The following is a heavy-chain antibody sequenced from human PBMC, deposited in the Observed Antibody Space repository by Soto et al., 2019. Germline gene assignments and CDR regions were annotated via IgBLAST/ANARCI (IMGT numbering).Heavy chain of an antibody. CDR3: ARGGDVGVVTANFPAS. CDR2: IFHSGRT. J-gene: IGHJ5*02. Sequence: SETLSLTCGVSGYSISSGYYWGWIREPPGKGLEWIGSIFHSGRTYYNPSLRSRVTISVDTSKNQFSLKLSSVTAADTAVYYCARGGDVGVVTANFPASWGQGTLVTVSS. D-gene: IGHD2-21*02. V-gene: IGHV4-38-2*01. CDR1: GYSISSGYY.